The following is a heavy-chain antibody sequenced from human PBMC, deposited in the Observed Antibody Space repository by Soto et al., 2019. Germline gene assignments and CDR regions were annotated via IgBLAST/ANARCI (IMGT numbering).Heavy chain of an antibody. J-gene: IGHJ4*02. V-gene: IGHV4-34*01. CDR1: GGSFSGYY. CDR2: INHSGST. CDR3: ARGLKRTYCSGGSCYFDY. Sequence: SETLSLTCAVYGGSFSGYYWSWIRQPPGKGLEWIGEINHSGSTNYNPSLKSRVTISVDTSKNQFSLKLSSVTAADTAVYYCARGLKRTYCSGGSCYFDYWGQGTLVTVSS. D-gene: IGHD2-15*01.